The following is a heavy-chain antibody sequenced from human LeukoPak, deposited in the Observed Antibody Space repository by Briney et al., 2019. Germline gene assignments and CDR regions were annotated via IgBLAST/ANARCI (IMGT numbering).Heavy chain of an antibody. CDR3: ARVASGYAYDAFDI. D-gene: IGHD5-12*01. V-gene: IGHV3-48*04. CDR1: GFTFSSYS. J-gene: IGHJ3*02. CDR2: ISSSSSTI. Sequence: GGSLRLSCAASGFTFSSYSMNWVRQAPGKGLEWVSYISSSSSTIYYADSVKGRFTISRDNAKNSLYLQMNSLRAEDTAVYYCARVASGYAYDAFDIWGQGTMVTVST.